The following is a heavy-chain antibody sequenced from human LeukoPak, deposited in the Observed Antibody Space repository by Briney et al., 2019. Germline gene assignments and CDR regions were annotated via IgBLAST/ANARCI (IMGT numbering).Heavy chain of an antibody. D-gene: IGHD3-10*01. V-gene: IGHV3-21*01. J-gene: IGHJ4*01. CDR2: ISSGAGYI. Sequence: GGSLRLSCAASGFTFSSYSMNWVRQAPGKGLEWVSSISSGAGYIYYADSVEGRFSISRDNAKNSLYLQMNSLRAEDTAVYYCASPYYGSGSSFFDYWGHGTLVTVSS. CDR3: ASPYYGSGSSFFDY. CDR1: GFTFSSYS.